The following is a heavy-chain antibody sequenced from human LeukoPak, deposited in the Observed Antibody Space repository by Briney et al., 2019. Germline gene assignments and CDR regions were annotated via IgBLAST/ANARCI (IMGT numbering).Heavy chain of an antibody. D-gene: IGHD3-22*01. CDR1: GGSISSYY. J-gene: IGHJ4*02. V-gene: IGHV4-59*01. Sequence: PSETLSLTCTVSGGSISSYYWSWIRQPPGKGLEWIGYIYYSGSTNYNPSLKSRVTISVDTSKNQFSLKLSSVTAADTAVYYCARVATPGSFTMIVGRSYYFDYWGQGTLVTVSS. CDR2: IYYSGST. CDR3: ARVATPGSFTMIVGRSYYFDY.